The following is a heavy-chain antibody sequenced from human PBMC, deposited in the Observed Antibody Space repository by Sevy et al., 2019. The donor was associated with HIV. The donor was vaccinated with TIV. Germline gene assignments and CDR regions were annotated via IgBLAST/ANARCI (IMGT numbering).Heavy chain of an antibody. V-gene: IGHV3-9*01. Sequence: GGSLRLSCAASGFTFDDYAMHWVRQAPGKGLEWVSGISWNSASIDYADSVKGRFTISRDNAKNSLYLQMKSLRAEDTALYYCARDRDDAYCTNGVCFNFDNWGQGTLVTVSS. J-gene: IGHJ4*01. CDR3: ARDRDDAYCTNGVCFNFDN. D-gene: IGHD2-8*01. CDR2: ISWNSASI. CDR1: GFTFDDYA.